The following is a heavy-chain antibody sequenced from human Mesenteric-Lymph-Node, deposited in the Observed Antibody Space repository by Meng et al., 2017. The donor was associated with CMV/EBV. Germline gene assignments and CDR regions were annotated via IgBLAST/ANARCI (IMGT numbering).Heavy chain of an antibody. V-gene: IGHV3-7*03. D-gene: IGHD3-3*01. Sequence: GESLKISCAASGFTFSSYWMSWVRQAPGKGLEWVASIKYDGSEKYYVDSVKGRFIISRDNSKNTLYLQMNSLRVEDTAIYYCAKDLRDFWSGYEYWGQGTRVTVSS. CDR1: GFTFSSYW. CDR3: AKDLRDFWSGYEY. J-gene: IGHJ4*02. CDR2: IKYDGSEK.